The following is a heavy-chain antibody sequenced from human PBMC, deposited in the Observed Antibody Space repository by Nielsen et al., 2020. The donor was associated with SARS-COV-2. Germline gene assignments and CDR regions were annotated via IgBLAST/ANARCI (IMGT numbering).Heavy chain of an antibody. J-gene: IGHJ3*02. CDR3: ARLYSGSYSGPDAFDI. V-gene: IGHV5-10-1*01. Sequence: GESLKISCKGSGYSFTSYWISWVRQMPGKGLEWMGRIDPSDSYTNYSPSFQGHVTISADKSISTAYLQWSSLKASDTAMYYCARLYSGSYSGPDAFDIWGQVTMFTVSS. CDR2: IDPSDSYT. CDR1: GYSFTSYW. D-gene: IGHD1-26*01.